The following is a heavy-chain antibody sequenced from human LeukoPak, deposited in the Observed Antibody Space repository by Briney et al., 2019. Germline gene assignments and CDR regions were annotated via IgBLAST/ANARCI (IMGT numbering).Heavy chain of an antibody. D-gene: IGHD3-22*01. Sequence: SETLSLTCTVSGGSISSHYWSWIRQPPGKGLEWIGYIYYSGSTNYNPSLKIRVTISVDTSKNQFSLKLSSVTAADTAVYYCARAAYYYDSSGYYGTRGFWIDYWGQGTLVTVSS. J-gene: IGHJ4*02. V-gene: IGHV4-59*11. CDR3: ARAAYYYDSSGYYGTRGFWIDY. CDR1: GGSISSHY. CDR2: IYYSGST.